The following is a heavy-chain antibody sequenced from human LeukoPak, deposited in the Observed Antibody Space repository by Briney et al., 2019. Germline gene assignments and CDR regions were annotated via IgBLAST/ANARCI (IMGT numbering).Heavy chain of an antibody. D-gene: IGHD2-15*01. CDR1: GFTFSTYA. Sequence: GGSLRLSCAASGFTFSTYAMSWVRQAPGKGLEWVSAISGSGGNTYYADSVKGRFTISRDNSKNTLYLQMNSLRAEDTAVYYCAKAVNGVVARDWFDPWGQGTLVTVSS. CDR2: ISGSGGNT. J-gene: IGHJ5*02. CDR3: AKAVNGVVARDWFDP. V-gene: IGHV3-23*01.